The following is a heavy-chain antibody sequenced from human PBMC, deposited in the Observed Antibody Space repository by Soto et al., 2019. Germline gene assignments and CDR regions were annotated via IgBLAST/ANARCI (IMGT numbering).Heavy chain of an antibody. CDR1: GFTFTRYS. CDR3: ARESEDLTSNFDY. Sequence: GGSLRLSCAASGFTFTRYSMNWVRQAPGKGLEWVSSISITTNYIYYGDSMKGRFTISRDNAKNSLYLEMNSLRAEDTAVYYCARESEDLTSNFDYWGQGTLVTVSS. CDR2: ISITTNYI. V-gene: IGHV3-21*06. J-gene: IGHJ4*02.